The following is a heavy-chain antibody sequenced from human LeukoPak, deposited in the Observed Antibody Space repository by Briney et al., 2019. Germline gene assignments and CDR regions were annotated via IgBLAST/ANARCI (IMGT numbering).Heavy chain of an antibody. CDR3: ARVLGDYYGSGSYSHFRFDP. D-gene: IGHD3-10*01. Sequence: SETLSLTCTVSGGSISSSSYHWGWIRQPPGKGLEWIGSIYYYGGAYYNPSLKSRVTISLDTSKNQFSLKLSSVTAADTAIYYCARVLGDYYGSGSYSHFRFDPWGQGGLVTVSS. CDR2: IYYYGGA. J-gene: IGHJ5*02. V-gene: IGHV4-39*07. CDR1: GGSISSSSYH.